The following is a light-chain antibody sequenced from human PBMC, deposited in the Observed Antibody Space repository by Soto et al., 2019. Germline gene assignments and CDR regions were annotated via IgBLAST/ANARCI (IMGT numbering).Light chain of an antibody. J-gene: IGLJ2*01. Sequence: QSVLTQPPSVSGAPGQRVTISCTGSSSNIGAGYDVHWYQQLPVRAPKLLIYGNTNRPSGVPDRFSGSKSGTSASLPITGLQAEDEADYYCLSFDSSLSVVFGGGTKLTVL. CDR1: SSNIGAGYD. CDR3: LSFDSSLSVV. CDR2: GNT. V-gene: IGLV1-40*01.